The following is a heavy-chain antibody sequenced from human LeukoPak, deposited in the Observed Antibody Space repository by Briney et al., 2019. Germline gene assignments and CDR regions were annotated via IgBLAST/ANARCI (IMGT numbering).Heavy chain of an antibody. CDR2: IWYDGSNK. J-gene: IGHJ4*02. D-gene: IGHD1-26*01. CDR1: GFTFSSYG. Sequence: GSLSLSSAASGFTFSSYGMHWVRPAPGKGLEWVAVIWYDGSNKYYADSVKGRFTISRDNSKNTLYLQMNSLRAEDTAVYYCARDTQWELLYYFDYWGQGTLVTVSS. V-gene: IGHV3-33*01. CDR3: ARDTQWELLYYFDY.